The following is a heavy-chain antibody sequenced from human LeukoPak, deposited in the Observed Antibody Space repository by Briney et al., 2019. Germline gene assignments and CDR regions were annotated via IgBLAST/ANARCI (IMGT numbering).Heavy chain of an antibody. CDR3: ARVSNPWELHDY. D-gene: IGHD1-26*01. V-gene: IGHV1-8*01. Sequence: ASVKVSCKASGYTFTSYDINWVRQATGQGLEWMGWMNPNSGNTGYAQKFQGRVTMTRNTSISTAYMELSSLRSEDTAVYYCARVSNPWELHDYWGQGTLVTVSS. CDR1: GYTFTSYD. CDR2: MNPNSGNT. J-gene: IGHJ4*02.